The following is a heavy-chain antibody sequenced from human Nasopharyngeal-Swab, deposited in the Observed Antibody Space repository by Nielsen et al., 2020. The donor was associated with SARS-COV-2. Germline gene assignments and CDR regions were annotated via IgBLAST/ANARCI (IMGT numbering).Heavy chain of an antibody. Sequence: EGSPRLSCAASGFGFSAHYMDWVRQAPGMGLEWVGRIRNKDKRYTTDYAAPVKGRFTISRDDSKATLYLQMNSLKTEDTAVYYCTTYNDRDAFNVWGQGTMVTVSS. CDR3: TTYNDRDAFNV. CDR2: IRNKDKRYTT. J-gene: IGHJ3*01. CDR1: GFGFSAHY. D-gene: IGHD1-1*01. V-gene: IGHV3-72*01.